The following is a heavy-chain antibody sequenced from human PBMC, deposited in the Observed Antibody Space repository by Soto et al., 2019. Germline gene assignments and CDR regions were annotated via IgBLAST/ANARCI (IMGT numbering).Heavy chain of an antibody. CDR3: ARATWLGELSPSFDY. J-gene: IGHJ4*02. CDR1: GGSISSSNW. V-gene: IGHV4-4*02. Sequence: TSETLSLTCTVSGGSISSSNWWSWVRQPPEKGLEWIGEIYHSGSTNYNPSLKSRVTISVDKSKNQFSLKLSSVTAADTAVYYCARATWLGELSPSFDYWGQGTLVTVSS. D-gene: IGHD3-10*01. CDR2: IYHSGST.